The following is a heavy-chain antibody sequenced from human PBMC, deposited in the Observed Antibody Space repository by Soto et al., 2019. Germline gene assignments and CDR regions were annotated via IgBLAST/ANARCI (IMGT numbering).Heavy chain of an antibody. CDR2: INAGNGNT. V-gene: IGHV1-3*05. J-gene: IGHJ4*02. CDR1: VYTFTGYD. D-gene: IGHD6-19*01. CDR3: ARAVAVPADFDY. Sequence: QVQLVQTGAEEKKPVAAVKVACNAYVYTFTGYDMHWVRQAPGQRLEWMGWINAGNGNTKYSQKFQGRVTITRDTSASTAYMELSSLRSEDTAVYYCARAVAVPADFDYWGQGTLVTVSS.